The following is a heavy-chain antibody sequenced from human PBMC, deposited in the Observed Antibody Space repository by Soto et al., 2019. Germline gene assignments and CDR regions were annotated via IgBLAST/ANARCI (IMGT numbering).Heavy chain of an antibody. J-gene: IGHJ1*01. CDR1: GFTFSNYW. D-gene: IGHD2-2*01. CDR3: ARDCSTTRCRSC. V-gene: IGHV3-7*01. Sequence: GGSLRLSCAASGFTFSNYWMSWVRQAPGKGLEWVANINKDGSEKYHVDSLKGRFTISRDNAKNSLYLQMNSLGAEDTAVYYCARDCSTTRCRSCWGQGTLFTIAS. CDR2: INKDGSEK.